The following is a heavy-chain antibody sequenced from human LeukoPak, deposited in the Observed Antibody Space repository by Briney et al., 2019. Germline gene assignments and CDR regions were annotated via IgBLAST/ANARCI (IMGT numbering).Heavy chain of an antibody. CDR3: AKALNPYYDFWSGYYTHYYYYGMDV. J-gene: IGHJ6*02. CDR1: GFTFSGYA. CDR2: ISGSGGST. Sequence: GGSLRLSCAASGFTFSGYAMSWVRQAPGKGLEWVSAISGSGGSTYYADSVKGRFTISRDNSKNTLYLQMNSLRAEDTAVYYCAKALNPYYDFWSGYYTHYYYYGMDVWGQGTTVTVSS. D-gene: IGHD3-3*01. V-gene: IGHV3-23*01.